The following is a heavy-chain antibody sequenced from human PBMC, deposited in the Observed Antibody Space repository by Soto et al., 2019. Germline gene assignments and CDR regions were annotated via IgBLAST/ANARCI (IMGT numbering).Heavy chain of an antibody. CDR3: ARDXVPYCSSTSCYTGWFDP. CDR2: IIPIFGTA. D-gene: IGHD2-2*02. Sequence: VKVSCKASGGTFSSYAISWVRQAPGQGLEWMGGIIPIFGTANYAQKFQGRVTITADESTSTAYMELSSLRSEDTAVYYCARDXVPYCSSTSCYTGWFDPWGQGTLVTVSS. V-gene: IGHV1-69*01. CDR1: GGTFSSYA. J-gene: IGHJ5*02.